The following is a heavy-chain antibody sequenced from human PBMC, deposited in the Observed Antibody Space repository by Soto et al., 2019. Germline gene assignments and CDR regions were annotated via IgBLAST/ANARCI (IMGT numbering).Heavy chain of an antibody. CDR1: GFIFSNYA. V-gene: IGHV3-30-3*01. Sequence: QVQLVESGGGVVQPGRALRVSCAASGFIFSNYAMHWVRQAPGQGLEWVAVVSYDGSNQFYAESVKGRFTISRDSSQTTLYLQMTNLREEDTAVYYCARDRVYYYDNSGYYNFDYWGQGTLVIVSS. CDR2: VSYDGSNQ. D-gene: IGHD3-22*01. J-gene: IGHJ4*02. CDR3: ARDRVYYYDNSGYYNFDY.